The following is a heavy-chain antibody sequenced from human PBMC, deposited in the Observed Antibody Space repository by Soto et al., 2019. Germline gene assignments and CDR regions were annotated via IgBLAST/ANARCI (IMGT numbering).Heavy chain of an antibody. CDR2: IYYSGST. CDR3: ASGALDIVVVPAAIRWFDH. Sequence: TLSLTCTVSRVSISSGDYYWSWIRQPPGKGVEWIGYIYYSGSTYYNPSLESRVTISVDTSKNQFSLKLSSVTAADTAVYYCASGALDIVVVPAAIRWFDHWGQGTMVTVSS. D-gene: IGHD2-2*02. J-gene: IGHJ5*02. V-gene: IGHV4-30-4*01. CDR1: RVSISSGDYY.